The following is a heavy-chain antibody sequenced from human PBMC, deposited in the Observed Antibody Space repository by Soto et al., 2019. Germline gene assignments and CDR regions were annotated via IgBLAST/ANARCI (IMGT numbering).Heavy chain of an antibody. D-gene: IGHD3-22*01. CDR3: ATHPYYFDSSAFYT. CDR2: IYPRDSDT. J-gene: IGHJ5*02. Sequence: PGESLKISCKASGDSFTNYWIGWVRQMPGKGLEWMGVIYPRDSDTKYSPSFQGQVTISADKSTSTAYLQWSSLKASDTAIYFCATHPYYFDSSAFYTWGQGPLVTVSS. CDR1: GDSFTNYW. V-gene: IGHV5-51*01.